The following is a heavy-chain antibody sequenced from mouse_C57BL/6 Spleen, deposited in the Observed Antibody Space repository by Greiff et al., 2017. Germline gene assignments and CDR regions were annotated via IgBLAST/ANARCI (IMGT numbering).Heavy chain of an antibody. D-gene: IGHD1-1*01. CDR3: ARKITTVAPFDY. J-gene: IGHJ2*01. CDR1: GYTFTNYW. CDR2: IYPGGGYT. V-gene: IGHV1-63*01. Sequence: VKLMESGAELVRPGTSVKMSCKASGYTFTNYWIGWAKQRPGHGLEWIGDIYPGGGYTNYNEKFKGKATLTADKSSSTAYMQFSSLTSEDSAIYYCARKITTVAPFDYWGQGTTLTVSS.